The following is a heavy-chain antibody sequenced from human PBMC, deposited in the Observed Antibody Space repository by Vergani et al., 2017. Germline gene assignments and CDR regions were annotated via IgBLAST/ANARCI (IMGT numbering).Heavy chain of an antibody. Sequence: QVQLVESGGGVVQPGRSLRLSCVVSGFTSSYYGMHWVRQAPGKGLEWVAVISYDGTQKYYADSVKGRFTISRDNSKSTLYLQMNSLRTEDTAAYYCATKSCGTPGCQIGYFREWGQGTLVTVSS. CDR3: ATKSCGTPGCQIGYFRE. V-gene: IGHV3-30*03. D-gene: IGHD1-1*01. CDR2: ISYDGTQK. J-gene: IGHJ1*01. CDR1: GFTSSYYG.